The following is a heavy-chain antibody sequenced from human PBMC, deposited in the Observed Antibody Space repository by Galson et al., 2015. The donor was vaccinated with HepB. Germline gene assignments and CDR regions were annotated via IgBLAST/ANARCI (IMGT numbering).Heavy chain of an antibody. CDR3: ASHCSSTSCYRRVDH. V-gene: IGHV3-53*01. CDR1: GFTVSSNY. D-gene: IGHD2-2*01. Sequence: SLRLSCAASGFTVSSNYMSWVRQAPGKGLEWVSVIYSGGSTYYADSVKGRFTISRDNSKNTLYLQMNSLRAEDTAVYYCASHCSSTSCYRRVDHWGQGTLVTVSS. CDR2: IYSGGST. J-gene: IGHJ4*02.